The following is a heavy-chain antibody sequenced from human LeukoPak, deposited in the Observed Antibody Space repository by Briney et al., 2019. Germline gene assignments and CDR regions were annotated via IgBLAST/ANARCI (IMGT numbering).Heavy chain of an antibody. CDR3: ARYERAAAPYFDY. CDR2: IYTSGST. CDR1: GGSISSSSYY. V-gene: IGHV4-61*02. D-gene: IGHD6-13*01. J-gene: IGHJ4*02. Sequence: PSETLSLTCTVSGGSISSSSYYWSWIRQPAGKGLEWIGRIYTSGSTNYNPSLKSRVTMSVDTSKNQFSLKLSSVTAADTAMYYCARYERAAAPYFDYWGQGTLVTVSS.